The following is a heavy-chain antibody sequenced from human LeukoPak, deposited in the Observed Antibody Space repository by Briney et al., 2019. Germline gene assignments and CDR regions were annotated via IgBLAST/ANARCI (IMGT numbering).Heavy chain of an antibody. J-gene: IGHJ3*02. D-gene: IGHD6-13*01. CDR1: GFTFSSYS. V-gene: IGHV3-48*02. Sequence: GGSLRLSCAASGFTFSSYSMNWVRQAPGKGLEWVSYISSSSSSTIYYADSVKGRFTISRDNAKNSLYLQMNSLRDEDTAVYYCASGMYSSSWSDAFDIWGQGTMVTVSS. CDR3: ASGMYSSSWSDAFDI. CDR2: ISSSSSSTI.